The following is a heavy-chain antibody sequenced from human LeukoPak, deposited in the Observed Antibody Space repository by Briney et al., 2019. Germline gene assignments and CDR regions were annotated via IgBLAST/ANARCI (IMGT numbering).Heavy chain of an antibody. CDR2: IYYSGST. D-gene: IGHD3-9*01. V-gene: IGHV4-59*01. Sequence: KPSETLSLTCSVSGGSISSYYWSWIRQPPGKGLEWIGYIYYSGSTNYNPSLKSRVTISVDTSKNQFSLKLSSVTAADTAVYYCARGYYDILTGYYPYYYYYYMDVWGKGTTVTISS. CDR1: GGSISSYY. CDR3: ARGYYDILTGYYPYYYYYYMDV. J-gene: IGHJ6*03.